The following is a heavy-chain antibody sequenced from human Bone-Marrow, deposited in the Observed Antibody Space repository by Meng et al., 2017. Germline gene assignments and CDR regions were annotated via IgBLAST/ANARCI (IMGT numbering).Heavy chain of an antibody. V-gene: IGHV3-21*01. D-gene: IGHD3-16*02. Sequence: GESLKISCEAIEFIVSDYDMHWVRQAPGKGLEWVASISSSSSYIYYADSVKGRFTISRDNAKNSLYLQMNSLRAEDTAVYYCARGLGLRLGELSSYYFDYWGQGTLVTVSS. J-gene: IGHJ4*02. CDR1: EFIVSDYD. CDR2: ISSSSSYI. CDR3: ARGLGLRLGELSSYYFDY.